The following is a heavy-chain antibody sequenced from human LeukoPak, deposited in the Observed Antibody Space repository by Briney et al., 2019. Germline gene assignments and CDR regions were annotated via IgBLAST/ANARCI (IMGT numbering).Heavy chain of an antibody. CDR3: AREAMVTTGDYYFDY. CDR1: GFSFSNYA. Sequence: GGSLRLSCAASGFSFSNYAMHWVRQAPGKGLEWVAVISYDGSNKYDADTVKGRFAISRDNSKNTLYLQMNSLRAEDTAVYYCAREAMVTTGDYYFDYWGQGTLVTVSS. V-gene: IGHV3-30*09. J-gene: IGHJ4*02. CDR2: ISYDGSNK. D-gene: IGHD4-17*01.